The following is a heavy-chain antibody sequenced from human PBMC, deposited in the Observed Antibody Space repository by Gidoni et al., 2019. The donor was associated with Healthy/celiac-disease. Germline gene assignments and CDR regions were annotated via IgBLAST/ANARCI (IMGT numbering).Heavy chain of an antibody. CDR1: GGSISSYY. J-gene: IGHJ4*02. D-gene: IGHD5-12*01. V-gene: IGHV4-59*08. CDR3: ARQDNSGYDSDRGGLFDY. Sequence: QVQLQESGPGLVKPSETLSLTCTVSGGSISSYYWSWIRQPLGKGLEWIGYIYYSGSTNYNPSLKSRVTISVDTSKNQFSLKLSSVTAADTAVYYCARQDNSGYDSDRGGLFDYWGQGTLVTVSS. CDR2: IYYSGST.